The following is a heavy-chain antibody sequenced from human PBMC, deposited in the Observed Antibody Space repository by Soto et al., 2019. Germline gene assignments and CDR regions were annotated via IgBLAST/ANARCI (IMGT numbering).Heavy chain of an antibody. CDR3: ARGPRMIDHGMDV. Sequence: SVKVSYKASGGTFSSYAISWVRPAPGQGLEWMGGIIPIFGTANYAQKFQGRVTITADESTSTAYMELSSLRSEDTAVYYCARGPRMIDHGMDVWGQGTTVTVSS. J-gene: IGHJ6*02. V-gene: IGHV1-69*13. D-gene: IGHD3-22*01. CDR2: IIPIFGTA. CDR1: GGTFSSYA.